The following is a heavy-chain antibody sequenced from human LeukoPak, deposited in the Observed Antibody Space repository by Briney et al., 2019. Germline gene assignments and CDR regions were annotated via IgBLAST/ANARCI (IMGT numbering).Heavy chain of an antibody. D-gene: IGHD2-15*01. CDR1: GFIFSDYS. V-gene: IGHV3-21*04. Sequence: GGSLRLSCAASGFIFSDYSMHWVRQAPGKGLEWVSSISSSGAYIFYADSVKGRFTISRDNAKNSLYLLMNSLRAEDTAVYYCARRGTTYCTVDSCHPNWFDPWGQGTLVTVSS. CDR2: ISSSGAYI. CDR3: ARRGTTYCTVDSCHPNWFDP. J-gene: IGHJ5*02.